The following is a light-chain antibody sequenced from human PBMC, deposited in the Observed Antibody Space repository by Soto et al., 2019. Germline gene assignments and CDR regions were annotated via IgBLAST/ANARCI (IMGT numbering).Light chain of an antibody. CDR1: SSDVGGHYF. J-gene: IGLJ1*01. Sequence: QSALTQPPSASGSPGQSVTISCTGTSSDVGGHYFVSWYQQHPGKAPKLIIYEVSKRPSGVPDRFSGSKSGHTASLTVSWLQAEDEADYYCTSYAGRNNFYVFGTGTKLTVL. CDR2: EVS. V-gene: IGLV2-8*01. CDR3: TSYAGRNNFYV.